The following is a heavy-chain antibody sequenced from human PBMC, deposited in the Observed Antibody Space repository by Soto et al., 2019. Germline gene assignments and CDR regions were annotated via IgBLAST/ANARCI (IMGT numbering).Heavy chain of an antibody. D-gene: IGHD3-22*01. J-gene: IGHJ3*02. CDR2: IYNSGST. Sequence: QVQLQESGPGLVKPSGTLSLTCAVSGGYISSINWWSWVCQPPGKGLEWIGEIYNSGSTNYNPSLKSRVTISVHKSKNQFSLKLISVTDADTAVYYCAVYRYYYDSSGYHDAFDIWGQGKMVTVSS. CDR3: AVYRYYYDSSGYHDAFDI. CDR1: GGYISSINW. V-gene: IGHV4-4*02.